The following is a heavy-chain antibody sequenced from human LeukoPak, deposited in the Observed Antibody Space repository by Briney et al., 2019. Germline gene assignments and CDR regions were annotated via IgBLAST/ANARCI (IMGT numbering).Heavy chain of an antibody. CDR2: VSTNDGNT. D-gene: IGHD3-22*01. CDR1: GYTFTNYH. V-gene: IGHV1-18*01. J-gene: IGHJ4*02. Sequence: ASVKVSCKASGYTFTNYHIAWVRQAPGQGLEWMGWVSTNDGNTVYAQRLQGRVTMTTDTSTSVAYMELRSLTSDDTAVYYCTRAPPGMTMMTNYWGQGTLVTVSS. CDR3: TRAPPGMTMMTNY.